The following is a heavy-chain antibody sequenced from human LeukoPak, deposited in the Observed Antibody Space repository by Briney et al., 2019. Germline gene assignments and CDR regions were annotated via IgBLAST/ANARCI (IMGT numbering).Heavy chain of an antibody. CDR2: IRNDGSNK. D-gene: IGHD3-10*01. V-gene: IGHV3-30*02. CDR3: AKDRAQTPLKY. CDR1: GFTFSSYG. J-gene: IGHJ4*02. Sequence: PGGSLRLSCAASGFTFSSYGMHWVRQAPGKGLEWVAFIRNDGSNKYYADSVKGRFSISRDNSKNTVYLQMNSLRADDTAVYYCAKDRAQTPLKYWGQGTLVTVSS.